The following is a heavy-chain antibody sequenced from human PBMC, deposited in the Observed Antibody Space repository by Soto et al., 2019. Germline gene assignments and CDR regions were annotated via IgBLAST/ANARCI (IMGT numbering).Heavy chain of an antibody. V-gene: IGHV1-18*01. CDR2: FSAYNGNT. D-gene: IGHD1-26*01. J-gene: IGHJ4*02. CDR3: ARDRGSYALDS. CDR1: GYTFTSYG. Sequence: QVQLVQSGAEVKKPGASVKVSCKASGYTFTSYGISWVRQAPGQVLEWMGWFSAYNGNTTYAQKLQGRVTMTTDTATRTAYLELRSLRSADTAVYYCARDRGSYALDSWGQGALVTVSS.